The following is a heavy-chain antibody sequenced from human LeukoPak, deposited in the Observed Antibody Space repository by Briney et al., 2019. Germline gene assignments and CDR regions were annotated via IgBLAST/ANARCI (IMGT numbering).Heavy chain of an antibody. J-gene: IGHJ4*02. V-gene: IGHV1-2*02. CDR3: ARDESTSILWW. CDR1: GYTFTGYY. D-gene: IGHD2-21*01. Sequence: ASVKVSCKASGYTFTGYYMHWVRQAPGQGLEWMGWINPDSGGTYFAQKFQGRVTMTRDTSISTVYMELSSLRSEDTAVYYCARDESTSILWWWGQGALVTVSS. CDR2: INPDSGGT.